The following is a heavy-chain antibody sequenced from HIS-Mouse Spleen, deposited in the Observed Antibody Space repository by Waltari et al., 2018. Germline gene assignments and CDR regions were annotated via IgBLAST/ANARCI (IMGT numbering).Heavy chain of an antibody. J-gene: IGHJ2*01. V-gene: IGHV4-39*07. CDR2: IYYSGST. CDR1: GGSISRSSYY. CDR3: AREIPYSSSWYDWYFDL. D-gene: IGHD6-13*01. Sequence: QLQLQESGPGLVKPSETLSLTCTVSGGSISRSSYYLGWIRQPPGKGLEWIGSIYYSGSTYYNPSLKSRVTISVDTSKNQFSLKLSSVTAADTAVYYCAREIPYSSSWYDWYFDLWGRGTLVTDSS.